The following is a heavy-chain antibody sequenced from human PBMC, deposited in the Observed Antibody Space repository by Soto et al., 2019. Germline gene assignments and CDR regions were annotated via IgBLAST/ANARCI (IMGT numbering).Heavy chain of an antibody. V-gene: IGHV1-18*04. CDR1: GYTFTGYY. D-gene: IGHD2-2*01. CDR3: AREVGHMDV. J-gene: IGHJ6*02. Sequence: GASVKVSCKASGYTFTGYYLHWVRQAPGQGLEWMGWVSPYNGDTTYAQKVQGRVTMTTDTSTTTAYLELRSLRSDDTAVYYCAREVGHMDVWGQGTTVTVSS. CDR2: VSPYNGDT.